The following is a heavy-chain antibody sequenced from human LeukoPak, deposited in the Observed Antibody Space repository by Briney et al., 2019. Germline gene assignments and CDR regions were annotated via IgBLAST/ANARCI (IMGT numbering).Heavy chain of an antibody. CDR3: ARADLGQLGRY. CDR2: ISSSSSYI. V-gene: IGHV3-21*01. D-gene: IGHD6-6*01. CDR1: RFTFSSCS. Sequence: GGSLRLSCAASRFTFSSCSMNWVRQAPGKGLEWVSSISSSSSYIYYADSVRGRFTISRDNAKNSLYLQMNGLRAEDTAVYYCARADLGQLGRYWGQGTLVTVSS. J-gene: IGHJ4*02.